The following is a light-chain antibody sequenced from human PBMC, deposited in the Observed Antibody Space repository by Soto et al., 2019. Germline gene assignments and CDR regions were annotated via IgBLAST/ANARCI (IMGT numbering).Light chain of an antibody. J-gene: IGKJ1*01. Sequence: EIVMTQSPATLSVSLGERATLSCRASQSISRNLAWYQQKPGQAPRLLIYAASTRATGLPARFSGSGSGTEFTLTISSLQSEDFAADSCRQYNSWPLTFGQGTKVDI. CDR3: RQYNSWPLT. CDR1: QSISRN. V-gene: IGKV3-15*01. CDR2: AAS.